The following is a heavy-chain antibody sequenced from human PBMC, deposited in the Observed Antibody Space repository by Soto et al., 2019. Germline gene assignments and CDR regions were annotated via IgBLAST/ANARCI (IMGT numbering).Heavy chain of an antibody. V-gene: IGHV3-23*01. D-gene: IGHD3-3*01. CDR2: IGGRGDST. Sequence: PGGSLRLSCAASGFTFGRYAMTWVRQAPGRGLEWVSTIGGRGDSTYYADFVQGRFTVSRDNSEGTLYLQMNSLRAEDTALYYCAKDRDDYWSSYGLDVWGQGTTVTVSS. J-gene: IGHJ6*02. CDR3: AKDRDDYWSSYGLDV. CDR1: GFTFGRYA.